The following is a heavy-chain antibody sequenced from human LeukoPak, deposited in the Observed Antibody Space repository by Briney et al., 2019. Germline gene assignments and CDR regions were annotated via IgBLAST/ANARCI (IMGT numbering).Heavy chain of an antibody. V-gene: IGHV1-69*13. D-gene: IGHD5-12*01. CDR1: GGTFSSYA. J-gene: IGHJ6*03. Sequence: SVKVSCKASGGTFSSYAISWVRQAPGQGLEWMGGIIPIFGTANYAQKFQGRVTITADESTSTAYMELSSLRSEDTAVYYCASGGYSGYDVVRYYYYMDVWGKGTTVTVSS. CDR3: ASGGYSGYDVVRYYYYMDV. CDR2: IIPIFGTA.